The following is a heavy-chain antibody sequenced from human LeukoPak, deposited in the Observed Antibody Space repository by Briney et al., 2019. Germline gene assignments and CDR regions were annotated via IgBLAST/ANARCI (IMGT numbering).Heavy chain of an antibody. CDR1: GGSISSGGYY. D-gene: IGHD2-8*01. CDR2: IYYSGST. CDR3: ARVVGGTDAGWFDP. Sequence: PSETLSLTCTVSGGSISSGGYYWSWIRQHPGKGLEWIGYIYYSGSTYYNPSLKSRVTISVDTSKNQFSLKLSSVTAADTAVYYCARVVGGTDAGWFDPWGQGTQVTVSS. J-gene: IGHJ5*02. V-gene: IGHV4-31*03.